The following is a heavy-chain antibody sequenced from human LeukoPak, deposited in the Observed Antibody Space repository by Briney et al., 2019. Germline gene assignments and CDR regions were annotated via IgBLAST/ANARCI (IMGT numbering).Heavy chain of an antibody. Sequence: ASVKVSCKASGYTFTGYYMHWVRQAPGQGLEWMGWINPNSGGTHYAQSFQARVTMTRDTSIASSYIELTGLESDDTAVYYCARGRRILGGPENAGDFFDFWGQGSLVTVSS. D-gene: IGHD3-16*01. CDR1: GYTFTGYY. V-gene: IGHV1-2*02. CDR2: INPNSGGT. CDR3: ARGRRILGGPENAGDFFDF. J-gene: IGHJ4*01.